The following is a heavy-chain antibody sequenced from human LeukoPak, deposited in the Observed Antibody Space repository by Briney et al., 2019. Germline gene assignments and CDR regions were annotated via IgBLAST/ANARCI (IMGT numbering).Heavy chain of an antibody. D-gene: IGHD6-13*01. V-gene: IGHV1-18*01. Sequence: ASVKVSCKASGYTFTSYGISWVRQAPGQGLEWMGWISAYNGNTNYAQKLQGRVTMTTDTSTSTAYMELRSLRSDDTAVYYCPRVAAAIRTYYYYGMDVWGQGTTVTVSS. CDR3: PRVAAAIRTYYYYGMDV. CDR2: ISAYNGNT. CDR1: GYTFTSYG. J-gene: IGHJ6*02.